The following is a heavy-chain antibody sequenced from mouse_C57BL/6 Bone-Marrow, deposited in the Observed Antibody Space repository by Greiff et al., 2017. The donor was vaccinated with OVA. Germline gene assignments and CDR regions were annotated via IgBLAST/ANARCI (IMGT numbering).Heavy chain of an antibody. CDR1: GYPFTSYW. J-gene: IGHJ3*01. Sequence: QVQLKESGAELVKPGASVKVSCKASGYPFTSYWMHWVKQRPGQGLEWIGRIHPSDSDTNYNQKFKGKATLTVDKSSSTAYMQLSSLTSEDSAVYYCANYYGSSYWFAYWGQGTLVTVSA. V-gene: IGHV1-74*01. CDR3: ANYYGSSYWFAY. D-gene: IGHD1-1*01. CDR2: IHPSDSDT.